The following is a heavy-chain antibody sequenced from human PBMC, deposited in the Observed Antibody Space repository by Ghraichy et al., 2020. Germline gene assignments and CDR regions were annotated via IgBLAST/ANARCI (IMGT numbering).Heavy chain of an antibody. CDR3: ARDRRYCSSTSCLAGYFDY. CDR2: IYHSGST. CDR1: GGSISSGGYS. J-gene: IGHJ4*02. D-gene: IGHD2-2*01. V-gene: IGHV4-30-2*01. Sequence: LSLTCAVSGGSISSGGYSWSWIRQPPGKGLEWIGYIYHSGSTYYNPSLKSRVTISVDRSKNQFSLKLSSVTAADTAVYYCARDRRYCSSTSCLAGYFDYWGQGTLVTVSS.